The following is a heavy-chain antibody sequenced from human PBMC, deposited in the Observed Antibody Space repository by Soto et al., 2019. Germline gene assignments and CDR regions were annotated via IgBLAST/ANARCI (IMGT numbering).Heavy chain of an antibody. D-gene: IGHD3-22*01. CDR2: ISAYNGNT. V-gene: IGHV1-18*01. Sequence: ASVKGSCKASGYTFSNFAMHWVRQAPGQGLEWMGWISAYNGNTNYAQKLQGRVTMTTDTSTSTAYMELRSLRSDDTAVYYCARGSSYYYDSSGYRPVMDYYYYYGMDVWGQGTTVTVSS. J-gene: IGHJ6*02. CDR3: ARGSSYYYDSSGYRPVMDYYYYYGMDV. CDR1: GYTFSNFA.